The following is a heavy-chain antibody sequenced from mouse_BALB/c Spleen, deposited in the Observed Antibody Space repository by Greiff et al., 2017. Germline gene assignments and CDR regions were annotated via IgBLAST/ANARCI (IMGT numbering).Heavy chain of an antibody. J-gene: IGHJ3*01. CDR1: GFNIKDTY. Sequence: EVQGVESGAELVKPGASVKLSCTASGFNIKDTYMHWVKQRPEQGLEWIGRIDPANGNTKYDPKFQGKATITADTSSNTAYLQLSSLTSEDTAVYYCARSHYGSSSAWFAYWGQGTLVTVSA. V-gene: IGHV14-3*02. D-gene: IGHD1-1*01. CDR2: IDPANGNT. CDR3: ARSHYGSSSAWFAY.